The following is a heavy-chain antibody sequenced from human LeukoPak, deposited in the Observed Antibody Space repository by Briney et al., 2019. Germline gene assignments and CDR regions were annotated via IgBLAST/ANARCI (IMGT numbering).Heavy chain of an antibody. Sequence: GGSLRLSCAASGFTVSSNYMSWVRQAPGKGLEWVSVIYSGGSTYYADSVKGRFTISRDNSKNTLYLQMNSLRAEDTAVYYCAKPCYDILTGYVQDAFDIWGQGTMVTVSS. CDR3: AKPCYDILTGYVQDAFDI. D-gene: IGHD3-9*01. CDR2: IYSGGST. CDR1: GFTVSSNY. V-gene: IGHV3-53*01. J-gene: IGHJ3*02.